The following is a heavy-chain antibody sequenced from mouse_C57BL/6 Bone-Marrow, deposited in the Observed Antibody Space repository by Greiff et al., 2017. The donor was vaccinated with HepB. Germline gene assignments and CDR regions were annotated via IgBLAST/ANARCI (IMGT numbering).Heavy chain of an antibody. Sequence: QVQLQQPGAELVKPGASVKMSCKASGYTFTSYWITWVKQRPGQGLEWIGDIYPGSGSTNYNEKFKSKATLTVDTSSSTAYMQLSSLTSEDSAVYYCARAGSNYSYEYFDVWGTGTTVTVSS. V-gene: IGHV1-55*01. CDR2: IYPGSGST. J-gene: IGHJ1*03. CDR3: ARAGSNYSYEYFDV. CDR1: GYTFTSYW. D-gene: IGHD2-5*01.